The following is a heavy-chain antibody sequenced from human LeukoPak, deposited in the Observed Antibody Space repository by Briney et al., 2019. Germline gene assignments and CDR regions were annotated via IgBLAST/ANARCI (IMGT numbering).Heavy chain of an antibody. D-gene: IGHD2-15*01. V-gene: IGHV3-48*03. J-gene: IGHJ1*01. CDR2: ISSSGSTI. CDR3: AVSRYCSGGSCRELYFQH. CDR1: GFTFSSYE. Sequence: GGSLRLSCAASGFTFSSYEMNWVRQASGKGLEWVSYISSSGSTIYYADSVKGRFTISRDNAKNSLYLQMNSLRAEDTAVYYCAVSRYCSGGSCRELYFQHWGQGTLVTVSS.